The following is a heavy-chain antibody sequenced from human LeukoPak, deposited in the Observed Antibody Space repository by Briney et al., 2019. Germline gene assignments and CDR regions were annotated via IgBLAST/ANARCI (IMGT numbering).Heavy chain of an antibody. CDR2: IGDRGRDT. J-gene: IGHJ4*02. D-gene: IGHD6-19*01. V-gene: IGHV3-23*01. Sequence: PGGSLRLSCAASGFTCNIYVMTWVRQAPGKGLEWVSAIGDRGRDTYYADPVKGRFTICRDNSKYTLYLQMNSLRAEDTAVYYCAKVGPPYSSGWSIEFDYWGRGTLVTVSS. CDR1: GFTCNIYV. CDR3: AKVGPPYSSGWSIEFDY.